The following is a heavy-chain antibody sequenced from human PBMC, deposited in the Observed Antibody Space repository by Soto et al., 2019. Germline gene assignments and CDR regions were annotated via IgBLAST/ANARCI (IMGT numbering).Heavy chain of an antibody. J-gene: IGHJ4*02. Sequence: SVKVSCKASGGTFSSYRINWVRQAPGQGLEWVGGIVPIYRTADYAQKFQGRVTITADESARTAYMELRSLKSQDTAVYYCARDSGAKLSSSWGQGTLVTVAS. V-gene: IGHV1-69*13. D-gene: IGHD6-13*01. CDR3: ARDSGAKLSSS. CDR2: IVPIYRTA. CDR1: GGTFSSYR.